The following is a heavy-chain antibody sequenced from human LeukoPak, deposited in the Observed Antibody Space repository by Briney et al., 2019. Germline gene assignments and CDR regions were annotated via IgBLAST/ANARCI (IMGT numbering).Heavy chain of an antibody. D-gene: IGHD3-3*01. CDR1: GYTFTTYG. Sequence: ASVKVSCKASGYTFTTYGISWVRQAPGQGLEWMGWITGYNGNTKYVQKFQGRVTMTTDTPTTTAYMELRNLRSDDTAVYYCARDRRSLDAFDIWGQGTMVTVSS. V-gene: IGHV1-18*01. J-gene: IGHJ3*02. CDR2: ITGYNGNT. CDR3: ARDRRSLDAFDI.